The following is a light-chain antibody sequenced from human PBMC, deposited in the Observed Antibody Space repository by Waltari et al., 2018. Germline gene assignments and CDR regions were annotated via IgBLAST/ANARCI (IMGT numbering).Light chain of an antibody. CDR1: SSYVGWYKS. V-gene: IGLV2-14*03. CDR3: SSQSSNNVVL. J-gene: IGLJ3*02. CDR2: DVS. Sequence: QSALTQPASVSGSPGQSITISCTGTSSYVGWYKSVPWYQDHPGQGPKVIIYDVSDRPSGVSARFSGSKSGNTASLTISGLQAEDEADYYCSSQSSNNVVLFGGGTKVTVL.